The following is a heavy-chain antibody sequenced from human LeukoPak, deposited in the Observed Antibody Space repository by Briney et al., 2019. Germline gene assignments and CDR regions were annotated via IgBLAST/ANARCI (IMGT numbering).Heavy chain of an antibody. V-gene: IGHV4-59*01. CDR3: ARGGSSYGYYFDY. CDR1: GGSISYYY. D-gene: IGHD5-18*01. J-gene: IGHJ4*02. Sequence: PSETLSLTCTVSGGSISYYYLSWIRQPPGKGLEWIGYIYYSGSTSYNPSLKSRLIISVDTSKNQFSLKLNSVTAADTAVYYCARGGSSYGYYFDYWGQGTLVTVSS. CDR2: IYYSGST.